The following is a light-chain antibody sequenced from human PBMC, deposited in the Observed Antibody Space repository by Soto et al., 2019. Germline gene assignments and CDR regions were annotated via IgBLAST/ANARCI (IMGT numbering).Light chain of an antibody. Sequence: DIQMTQSPSTLSASVGDRVTITCRASQSITTWLAWYQQKPGRAPNLLIYRASTLESGVPSRFSGSGSGTEFTLTISSLQPDDLATYYCQHYSSHSPTFGGGTKVEV. CDR2: RAS. CDR1: QSITTW. CDR3: QHYSSHSPT. V-gene: IGKV1-5*03. J-gene: IGKJ4*01.